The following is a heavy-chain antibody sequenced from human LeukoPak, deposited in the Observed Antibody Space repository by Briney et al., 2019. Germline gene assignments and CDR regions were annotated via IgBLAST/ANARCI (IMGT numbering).Heavy chain of an antibody. CDR1: GFTFSSYA. V-gene: IGHV3-30*04. D-gene: IGHD3-22*01. CDR3: ARGGGYYDSSGYYPH. CDR2: ISYDGSSK. J-gene: IGHJ4*02. Sequence: LRLSCAASGFTFSSYAMHWVRQAPGKGLEWVAVISYDGSSKYYADSVKGRFTISRDNAKNSLYLQMNGLRAEDTAVYYCARGGGYYDSSGYYPHWGQGTLVTVSS.